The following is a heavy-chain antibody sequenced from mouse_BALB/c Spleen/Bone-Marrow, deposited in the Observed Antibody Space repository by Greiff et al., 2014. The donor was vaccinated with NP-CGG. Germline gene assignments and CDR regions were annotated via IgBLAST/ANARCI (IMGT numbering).Heavy chain of an antibody. D-gene: IGHD2-4*01. CDR1: GYTFTRYW. CDR2: LNPSNGHT. CDR3: ARMITMRGFDY. V-gene: IGHV1S81*02. Sequence: VQLQQSGAELLKPGTSVKLSCKASGYTFTRYWMHWVKQRPGQGLEWIGELNPSNGHTNYNGKFKNKATVTVDKSSSTAYMQLSSLTSEDSAVYYCARMITMRGFDYWGQGTTLTVSS. J-gene: IGHJ2*01.